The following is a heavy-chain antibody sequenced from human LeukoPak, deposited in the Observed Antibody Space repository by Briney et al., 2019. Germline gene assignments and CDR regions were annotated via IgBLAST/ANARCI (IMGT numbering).Heavy chain of an antibody. D-gene: IGHD3-3*01. CDR3: ATTIFGVVTQSY. CDR1: GFNFGDNT. V-gene: IGHV3-21*01. J-gene: IGHJ4*02. CDR2: ISSRSTYI. Sequence: GGALRLSCTASGFNFGDNTMHWVRQAPGKGLEWVSSISSRSTYINYGDSLKGRRTISRDNAGNSLHLQIDSLRDEDTAVYYCATTIFGVVTQSYWGQGTLLSVSS.